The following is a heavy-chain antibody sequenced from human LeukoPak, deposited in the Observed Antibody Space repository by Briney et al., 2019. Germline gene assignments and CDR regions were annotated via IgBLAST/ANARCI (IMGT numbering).Heavy chain of an antibody. V-gene: IGHV3-33*01. CDR3: ARQSYSGDYYSYFDY. CDR2: IWFDGSKE. CDR1: GFTFSSYG. Sequence: PGGSLRLSCAASGFTFSSYGMHWVRQAPGKGLEWVALIWFDGSKEYYADSVKGRITISRDNSKNTLYLQMNSLRSADTAVYYCARQSYSGDYYSYFDYWGQGTQVTVSS. D-gene: IGHD1-26*01. J-gene: IGHJ4*02.